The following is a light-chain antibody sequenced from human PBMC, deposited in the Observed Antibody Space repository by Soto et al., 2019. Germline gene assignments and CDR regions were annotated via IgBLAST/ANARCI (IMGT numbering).Light chain of an antibody. V-gene: IGKV3-11*01. CDR2: DAS. J-gene: IGKJ5*01. CDR3: QQRSNLVT. CDR1: QSVSSD. Sequence: EIVLTQSPATLSLSPGERATLSCRASQSVSSDLAWYRHKPGQAPRLLIYDASNRATGIPARFSGSGSGTDFTLTISSLEPEDVAVYYCQQRSNLVTFGQGTRLEIK.